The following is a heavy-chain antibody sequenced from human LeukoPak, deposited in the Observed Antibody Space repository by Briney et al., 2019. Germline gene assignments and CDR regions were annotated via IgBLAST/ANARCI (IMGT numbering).Heavy chain of an antibody. CDR3: ARREANWFDP. J-gene: IGHJ5*02. Sequence: SETLSLTCSVSGGSIGSKSHYWGWIRQPPGKGLEWISYTYYSGSTYYNPSLKSRDTISVDTSKNQFSLKLSSVTAADTAVYYCARREANWFDPWGQGYLVTVSS. V-gene: IGHV4-39*01. CDR1: GGSIGSKSHY. CDR2: TYYSGST.